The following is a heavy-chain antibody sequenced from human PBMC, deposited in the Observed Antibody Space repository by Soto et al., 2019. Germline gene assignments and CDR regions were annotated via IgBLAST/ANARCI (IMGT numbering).Heavy chain of an antibody. CDR1: GASFSGYY. J-gene: IGHJ6*02. CDR2: INHSGST. D-gene: IGHD3-10*01. V-gene: IGHV4-34*01. Sequence: ESLTPSCAVYGASFSGYYWSWIRQPPGKGLEWIGEINHSGSTNYNPSLKSRVTISVDTSKNQFSLKLSSVTAADTAVYYCASGITMVRGYYYGMDVWGQGTKVTVSS. CDR3: ASGITMVRGYYYGMDV.